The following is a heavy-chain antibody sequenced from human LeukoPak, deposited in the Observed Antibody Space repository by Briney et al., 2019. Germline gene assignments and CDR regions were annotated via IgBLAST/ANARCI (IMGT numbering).Heavy chain of an antibody. Sequence: GSLRLSCTTSGFSFSSYSMNWVRQPPGKGLEWIGSIYYSGSTYYNPSLKSQVTISVDTSKNQFSLKLSSVTAADTAVYYCAGWGRDGYNYFTDYWGQGTLVTVSS. D-gene: IGHD5-24*01. CDR2: IYYSGST. CDR1: GFSFSSYS. V-gene: IGHV4-59*05. J-gene: IGHJ4*02. CDR3: AGWGRDGYNYFTDY.